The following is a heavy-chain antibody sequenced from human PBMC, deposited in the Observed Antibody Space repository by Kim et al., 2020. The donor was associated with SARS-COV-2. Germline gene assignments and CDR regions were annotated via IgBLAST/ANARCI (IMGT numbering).Heavy chain of an antibody. J-gene: IGHJ2*01. CDR1: GFTFNTHD. D-gene: IGHD3-10*01. CDR2: ISGSGGST. CDR3: ARYGSGSYYLISYYYFDL. Sequence: GGSLRLSCVVSGFTFNTHDMSWVRQRPGKGLEWVSGISGSGGSTYYADFVNDRFIISRDNSKTTLYLQMNSLTAEDTAVYYCARYGSGSYYLISYYYFDLWGRGSLVTVSS. V-gene: IGHV3-23*01.